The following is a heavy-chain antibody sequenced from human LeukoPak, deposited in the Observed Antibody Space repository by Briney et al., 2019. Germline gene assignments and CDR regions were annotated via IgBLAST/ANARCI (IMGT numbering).Heavy chain of an antibody. V-gene: IGHV3-53*01. Sequence: PGGSLRLSCAASGFTVSSNYMSWVRQAPGKGLEWVSVIYSGGSTYYADSVKGRFTISRDNSKNTLYLQMNSLRAEDTAVYYCARPYYYDSSGYYEDDAFDIWGQGTMVTVSS. CDR1: GFTVSSNY. CDR2: IYSGGST. CDR3: ARPYYYDSSGYYEDDAFDI. D-gene: IGHD3-22*01. J-gene: IGHJ3*02.